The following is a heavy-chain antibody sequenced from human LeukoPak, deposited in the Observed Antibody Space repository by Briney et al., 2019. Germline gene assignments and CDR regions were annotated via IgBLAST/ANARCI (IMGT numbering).Heavy chain of an antibody. CDR2: ISSSSSDR. V-gene: IGHV3-21*01. CDR3: ARGGTVTLNWFDP. Sequence: NPGGSLRLSCAASGFTFSSYSMNWVRQAPGKGLEWVSSISSSSSDRYYADSVKGGFTISRENAKNSLYMQMNSLRAEDTAVYYCARGGTVTLNWFDPWGQGTLVTVSS. J-gene: IGHJ5*02. D-gene: IGHD4-17*01. CDR1: GFTFSSYS.